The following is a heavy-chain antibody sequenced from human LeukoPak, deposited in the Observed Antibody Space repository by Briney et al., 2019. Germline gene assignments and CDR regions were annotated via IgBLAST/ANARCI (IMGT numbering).Heavy chain of an antibody. D-gene: IGHD1-26*01. CDR3: ARVEDIVGATTTGFDP. CDR2: INPNSGGT. J-gene: IGHJ5*02. CDR1: GYTFTGYY. V-gene: IGHV1-2*02. Sequence: ASVKVSCKASGYTFTGYYMHWVRQAPGQGREWMGWINPNSGGTNYAQKFQGRVTMTRDTSISTAYMELSRLRSDDTAVYYCARVEDIVGATTTGFDPWGQGTLVTVSS.